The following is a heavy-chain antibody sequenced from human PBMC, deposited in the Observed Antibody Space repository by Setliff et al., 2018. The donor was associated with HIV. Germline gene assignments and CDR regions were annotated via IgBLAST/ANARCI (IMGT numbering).Heavy chain of an antibody. Sequence: PGGSLRLSCAASGLSVNNAWMNWVRQAPGKGLEWVGRIKSKSEGATTDFAAPVKGRFTISRDDSENTLYLQMNSLKTEDTAVYYCAKCQSGSLGGMGYGDLYHYYYYMDVWGKGTSVTAP. CDR2: IKSKSEGATT. J-gene: IGHJ6*03. D-gene: IGHD4-17*01. CDR3: AKCQSGSLGGMGYGDLYHYYYYMDV. V-gene: IGHV3-15*07. CDR1: GLSVNNAW.